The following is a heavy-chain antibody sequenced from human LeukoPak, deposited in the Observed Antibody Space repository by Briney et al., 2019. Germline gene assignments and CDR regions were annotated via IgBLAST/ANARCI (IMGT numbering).Heavy chain of an antibody. CDR2: IYYSGST. CDR3: ASTIFGVPYYYYYYMDV. CDR1: GGSISSYY. J-gene: IGHJ6*03. Sequence: SETLSLTCTVSGGSISSYYWSWIRQPPGKGLEWIGYIYYSGSTYYNPSLKSRVTISVDTSKNQFSLKLSSVTAADTAVYYCASTIFGVPYYYYYYMDVWGKGTTVTVSS. V-gene: IGHV4-59*08. D-gene: IGHD3-3*01.